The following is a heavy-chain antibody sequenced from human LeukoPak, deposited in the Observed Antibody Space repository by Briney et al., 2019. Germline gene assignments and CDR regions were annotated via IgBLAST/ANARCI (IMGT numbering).Heavy chain of an antibody. CDR3: AKEYSSSWRAYGMDV. Sequence: GGSLRLSCAASGFTFDDYAMHWVRQAPGKGLEWVSGISWNSGSIGYADSVKGRFTISRDNAKNSLYLQMNSLRAEDTALYYCAKEYSSSWRAYGMDVWGQGTTVTVSS. D-gene: IGHD6-13*01. J-gene: IGHJ6*02. CDR1: GFTFDDYA. CDR2: ISWNSGSI. V-gene: IGHV3-9*01.